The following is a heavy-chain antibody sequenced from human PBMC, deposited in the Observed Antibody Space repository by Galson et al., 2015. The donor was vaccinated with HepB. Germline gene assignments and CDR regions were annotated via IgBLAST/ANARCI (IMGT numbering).Heavy chain of an antibody. Sequence: ETLSLTCAVYGGSFSDYYWSWIRQPPGKGLEWIGEISHSGSTNYNPSLKSRVTISVDTSKNQFSLKLSSVTAADTAVYYCASAHFAFDIWGQGTMVTVSS. J-gene: IGHJ3*02. V-gene: IGHV4-34*01. CDR3: ASAHFAFDI. CDR1: GGSFSDYY. CDR2: ISHSGST.